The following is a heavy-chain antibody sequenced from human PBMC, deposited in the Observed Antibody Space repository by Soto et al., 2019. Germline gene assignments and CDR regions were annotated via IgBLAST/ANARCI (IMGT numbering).Heavy chain of an antibody. CDR2: IIPIFGTA. Sequence: SVKVSCKASGGTFSSYAISWVRQAPGQGLEWMGGIIPIFGTANYAQKFQGRVTITADKSTSTAYMELSSPRSEDTAVYYCARGGDESNLKFDPWGQGTLVTVSS. J-gene: IGHJ5*02. V-gene: IGHV1-69*06. D-gene: IGHD2-21*02. CDR3: ARGGDESNLKFDP. CDR1: GGTFSSYA.